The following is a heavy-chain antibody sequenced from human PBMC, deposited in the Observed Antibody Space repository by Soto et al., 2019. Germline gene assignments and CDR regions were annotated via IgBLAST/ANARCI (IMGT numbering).Heavy chain of an antibody. J-gene: IGHJ6*03. CDR1: GFTFSSYW. D-gene: IGHD3-16*01. V-gene: IGHV3-7*01. Sequence: GGSLRLSCAASGFTFSSYWMSWVRQAPGKGLEWVANIKQDGSEKYYVDSVKGRFTISRDNAKNSLFLQMNSLRAGDTAVYYCAKIGDRYYYYYMDVWGKGTTVTVSS. CDR2: IKQDGSEK. CDR3: AKIGDRYYYYYMDV.